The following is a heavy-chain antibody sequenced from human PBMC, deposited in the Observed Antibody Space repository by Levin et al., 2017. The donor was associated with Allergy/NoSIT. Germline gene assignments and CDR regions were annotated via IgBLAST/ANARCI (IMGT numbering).Heavy chain of an antibody. J-gene: IGHJ5*02. CDR2: IYYSGST. CDR1: GGSISSSSYY. CDR3: ARHYQRPVVETILGWFDP. V-gene: IGHV4-39*01. Sequence: SSQTLSLTCTVSGGSISSSSYYWGWIRQPPGKGLEWIGSIYYSGSTYYNPSLKSRVTISVDTSKNQFSLKLSSVTAADTAVYYCARHYQRPVVETILGWFDPWGQGTLVTVSS. D-gene: IGHD2-15*01.